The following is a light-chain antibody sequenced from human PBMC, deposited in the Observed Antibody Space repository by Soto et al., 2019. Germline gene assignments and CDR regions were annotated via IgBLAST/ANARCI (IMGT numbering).Light chain of an antibody. V-gene: IGKV1-8*01. CDR3: QQYHSYPIT. CDR1: QVINSY. CDR2: AAS. Sequence: AIRMTQSPSSFSASTGDRVTITCRASQVINSYLAWYQQKPGKAPKVLIYAASTLQSGVPSRFSGSGSGTDFTLTISRLQSEDFATYYCQQYHSYPITFGQGTDWRL. J-gene: IGKJ5*01.